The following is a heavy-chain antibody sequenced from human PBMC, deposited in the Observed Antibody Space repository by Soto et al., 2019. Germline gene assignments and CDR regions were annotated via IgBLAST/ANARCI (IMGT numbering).Heavy chain of an antibody. D-gene: IGHD6-13*01. CDR3: AREGGGAAAAQHYYYYGMDV. CDR1: GFTFSSYG. CDR2: IWYDGSNK. J-gene: IGHJ6*02. V-gene: IGHV3-33*08. Sequence: GGSLRLSCAASGFTFSSYGMHWVRQAPGKGLEWVAVIWYDGSNKYYADSVKGRFTISRDNSKNTLYLQMNSLRAEDTAVYYCAREGGGAAAAQHYYYYGMDVWGQGTTVTVSS.